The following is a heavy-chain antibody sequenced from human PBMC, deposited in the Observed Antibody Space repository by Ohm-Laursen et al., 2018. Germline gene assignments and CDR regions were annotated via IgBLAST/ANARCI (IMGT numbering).Heavy chain of an antibody. D-gene: IGHD5-18*01. V-gene: IGHV3-49*04. CDR3: TRGGYSFQY. CDR2: IKSKVYGETT. Sequence: SLRLSCSASGFTFSSVWMNWVRQAPGKGLEWIGFIKSKVYGETTEYAASVKGRFTISRDDSKSIAYLQMNSLKTEDTAVYYCTRGGYSFQYWGQGTLVTVSS. J-gene: IGHJ4*02. CDR1: GFTFSSVW.